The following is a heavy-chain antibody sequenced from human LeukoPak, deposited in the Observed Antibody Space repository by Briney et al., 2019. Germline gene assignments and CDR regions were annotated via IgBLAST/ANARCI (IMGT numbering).Heavy chain of an antibody. CDR2: IYYSGST. D-gene: IGHD1-1*01. J-gene: IGHJ6*03. V-gene: IGHV4-39*07. CDR1: GGSISSTSYY. Sequence: SETLSLTCTVSGGSISSTSYYWDWIRQPPGKGLEWIGNIYYSGSTNYNPSLKSRVTISVDTSKNQFSLKLSSVTAADTAVYYCARTTYYYYYMDVWGKGTTVTISS. CDR3: ARTTYYYYYMDV.